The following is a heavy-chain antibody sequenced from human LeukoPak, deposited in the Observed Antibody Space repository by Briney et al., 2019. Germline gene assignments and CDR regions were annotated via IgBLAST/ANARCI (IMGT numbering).Heavy chain of an antibody. CDR1: GGSISSSSYY. V-gene: IGHV4-39*07. J-gene: IGHJ6*02. Sequence: SETLSLTCTVSGGSISSSSYYWGWIRQPPGKGLEWSGSIYYSGTTYYNPSLKSRVTISVDTSKNQFSLKLSSVTAADTAVYYCARGRIAAAGYYYYYGMDVWGQGTTVTVSS. D-gene: IGHD6-13*01. CDR2: IYYSGTT. CDR3: ARGRIAAAGYYYYYGMDV.